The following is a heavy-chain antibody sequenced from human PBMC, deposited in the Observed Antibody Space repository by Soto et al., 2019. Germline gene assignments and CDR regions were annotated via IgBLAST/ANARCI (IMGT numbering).Heavy chain of an antibody. CDR2: IIPILGIA. D-gene: IGHD6-6*01. CDR3: RARSDRSSSGYYYYYMDV. Sequence: QVQLVQSGAEVKKPGSSVKVSCKASGGTFSSYTISWVRQAPGQGLEWMGRIIPILGIANYAQKFQGRVTITADKSTSTAYMELSSLRSEDTAVYYCRARSDRSSSGYYYYYMDVWGKGTTVTVSS. CDR1: GGTFSSYT. J-gene: IGHJ6*03. V-gene: IGHV1-69*02.